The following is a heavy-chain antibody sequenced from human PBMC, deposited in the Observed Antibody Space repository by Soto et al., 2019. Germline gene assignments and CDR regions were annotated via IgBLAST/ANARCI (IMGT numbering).Heavy chain of an antibody. CDR2: IYYSGST. J-gene: IGHJ4*02. V-gene: IGHV4-39*01. D-gene: IGHD4-17*01. Sequence: PSEALSLPFSLSGSAISSSSYYGGWSRQPPGKVLEWIGSIYYSGSTYYNPSLKSRVTISVDTSKNQFSLKLSSVTAADTAVYYCARSMTTVVTLDYWGQGTLVTVSS. CDR3: ARSMTTVVTLDY. CDR1: GSAISSSSYY.